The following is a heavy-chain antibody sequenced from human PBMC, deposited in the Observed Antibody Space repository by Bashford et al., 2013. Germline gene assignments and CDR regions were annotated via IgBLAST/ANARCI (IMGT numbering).Heavy chain of an antibody. V-gene: IGHV1-18*04. CDR1: GYTFSNYG. J-gene: IGHJ6*02. Sequence: ASVKVSCKASGYTFSNYGICWVRQAPGQGLEWMGWISGYNGNTNYAQKLQDRVTLTTDKSTNTAYMELRSLRSDDTAVYYCAGKRGYSSGLVFHYYGLDVWGQGTTVTVSS. CDR2: ISGYNGNT. CDR3: AGKRGYSSGLVFHYYGLDV. D-gene: IGHD5-18*01.